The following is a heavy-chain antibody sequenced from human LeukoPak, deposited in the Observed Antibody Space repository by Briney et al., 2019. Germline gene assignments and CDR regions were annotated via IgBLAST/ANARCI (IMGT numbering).Heavy chain of an antibody. J-gene: IGHJ4*02. CDR1: GFTFDDYA. Sequence: PGGSLRLSCAASGFTFDDYAMHWVRQAAGKGLEWVSGISWNSGSIGYADSVKGRFTISRDNAKNSLYLQMNSLGAEDMALYYCAKDIGYYYDSSGYYDYWGQGTLVTVSS. D-gene: IGHD3-22*01. CDR3: AKDIGYYYDSSGYYDY. CDR2: ISWNSGSI. V-gene: IGHV3-9*03.